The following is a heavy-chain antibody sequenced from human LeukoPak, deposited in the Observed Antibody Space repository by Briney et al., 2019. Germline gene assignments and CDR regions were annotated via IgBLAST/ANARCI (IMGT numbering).Heavy chain of an antibody. J-gene: IGHJ6*02. CDR1: GGSFSGYY. Sequence: SETLSLTCAVYGGSFSGYYWSWIRQPPGKGLEWIGEINHSGSTNYNPSPKSRVTISVDTSKNQFSLKLSSVTAADTAVYYCARGRARRYCSSTSCYAPYYYYGMDVWGQGATVTVSS. CDR3: ARGRARRYCSSTSCYAPYYYYGMDV. CDR2: INHSGST. V-gene: IGHV4-34*01. D-gene: IGHD2-2*01.